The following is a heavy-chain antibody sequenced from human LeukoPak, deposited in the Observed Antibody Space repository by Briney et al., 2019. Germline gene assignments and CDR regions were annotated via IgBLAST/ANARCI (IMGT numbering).Heavy chain of an antibody. CDR3: ARDGAPGGSAYFDY. V-gene: IGHV4-59*01. D-gene: IGHD3-16*01. CDR2: ISNSGDT. Sequence: SGTLSLTCTVSGGSFSSYYWSWIRQPPGKGLEWIGYISNSGDTNYTPSLKSRVAMSVDTSKKQFSLKLNSVTSADTAVYFCARDGAPGGSAYFDYWGQGTLVTVSS. J-gene: IGHJ4*02. CDR1: GGSFSSYY.